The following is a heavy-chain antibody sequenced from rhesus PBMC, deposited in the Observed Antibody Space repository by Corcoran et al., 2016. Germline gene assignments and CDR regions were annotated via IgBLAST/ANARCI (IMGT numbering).Heavy chain of an antibody. CDR1: GFSISTTGTG. J-gene: IGHJ4*01. V-gene: IGHV2-95*01. Sequence: QVTLKESGPALVKPTQTLTLTCTFSGFSISTTGTGVGWIRQPPGKALEWLASIYWNDSKYYTTALKRRLTISKDTSKNQVVLTLTNMDPVDTATYYCARGGELRYFYWGQGVLVTVSS. CDR3: ARGGELRYFY. CDR2: IYWNDSK. D-gene: IGHD1-44*01.